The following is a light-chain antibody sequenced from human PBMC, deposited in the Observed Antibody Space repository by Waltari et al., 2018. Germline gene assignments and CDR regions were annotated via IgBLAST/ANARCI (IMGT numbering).Light chain of an antibody. V-gene: IGLV2-23*02. CDR3: CSYAGSHTLV. J-gene: IGLJ3*02. Sequence: QSALTQPASVSGSLGQSITISCTGTSSDVGTYNLVSWYQQYPGKAPKLMIYEVNKRPSGLSKRFSGSKTGNTACLTISGLQAEDEADYYCCSYAGSHTLVFGGGTELTVL. CDR2: EVN. CDR1: SSDVGTYNL.